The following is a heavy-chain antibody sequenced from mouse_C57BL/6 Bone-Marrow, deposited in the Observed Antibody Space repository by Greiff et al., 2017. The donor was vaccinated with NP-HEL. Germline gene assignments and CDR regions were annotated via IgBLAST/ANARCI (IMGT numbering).Heavy chain of an antibody. J-gene: IGHJ4*01. CDR3: SEDSAVYYCASADYYGSRYGYAMDY. V-gene: IGHV1-87*01. Sequence: VQGVESGPELARPWASVKISCQAFYTFSRRVHFAIRDTNYWMQWVKQRPGPGLEWIGAIYPGNGDTSYNQKFKGKATLTADKTSSTAYMQLRSLTSEDSAVYYCASADYYGSRYGYAMDYWGQGTSVTVSS. D-gene: IGHD1-1*01. CDR2: GPGLEWIG. CDR1: YTFSRRVH.